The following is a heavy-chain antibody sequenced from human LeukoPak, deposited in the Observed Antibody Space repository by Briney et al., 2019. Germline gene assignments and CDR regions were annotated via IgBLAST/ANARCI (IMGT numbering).Heavy chain of an antibody. CDR3: ARAAPLGYCSSTSCYGVDY. Sequence: SETLSLTCAVYGGSFSGYYWSWIRQPPGKGLEWIGEINHSGSANYNPSLKSRVTISVDTSKNQFSLKLGSVTAADTAVYYCARAAPLGYCSSTSCYGVDYWGQGTLVTVSS. D-gene: IGHD2-2*01. V-gene: IGHV4-34*01. CDR2: INHSGSA. CDR1: GGSFSGYY. J-gene: IGHJ4*02.